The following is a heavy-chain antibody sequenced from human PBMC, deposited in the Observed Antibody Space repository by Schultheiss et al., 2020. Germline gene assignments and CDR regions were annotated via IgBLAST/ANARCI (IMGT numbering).Heavy chain of an antibody. J-gene: IGHJ4*02. D-gene: IGHD2-8*01. CDR1: GGSVSSGSYY. Sequence: SETLSLTCTVSGGSVSSGSYYWSWIRQPPGKGLEWIGYIYYSGSTNYNPSLKSRVTILVDTSKRQFSLKLSSVTAADTAVYYCARDVVYACFDYWGQGTLVTVSS. CDR2: IYYSGST. CDR3: ARDVVYACFDY. V-gene: IGHV4-61*01.